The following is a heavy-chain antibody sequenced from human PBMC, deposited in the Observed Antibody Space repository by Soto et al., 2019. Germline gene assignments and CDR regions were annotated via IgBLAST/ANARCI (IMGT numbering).Heavy chain of an antibody. CDR1: GYTFTSYG. V-gene: IGHV1-18*01. D-gene: IGHD3-22*01. CDR2: ISAYNGNT. J-gene: IGHJ5*02. CDR3: ARDSLPIVVVISGNWFDP. Sequence: QVQLVQSGAEVKKPGASVKVSCKASGYTFTSYGISWVRQAPGQGLEWMGWISAYNGNTNYAQKLQGRVTMTTDTSTSTGYMELRSVRSDDTAVYFCARDSLPIVVVISGNWFDPWGQGTLVTVSS.